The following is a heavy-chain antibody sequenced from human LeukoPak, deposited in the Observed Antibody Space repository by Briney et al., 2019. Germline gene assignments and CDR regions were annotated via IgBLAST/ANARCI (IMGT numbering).Heavy chain of an antibody. V-gene: IGHV1-69*05. D-gene: IGHD2-2*03. J-gene: IGHJ5*02. Sequence: ASVKVSCKASGGTFSSYAISWVRQAPGQGLEWMGGIIPIFGTANYAQKFQGRVTITTDESTSTAYMELSSLRSEETAVYYCARGTYRGYCSSTSCYYNWFDPWGQGTLVTVSS. CDR2: IIPIFGTA. CDR1: GGTFSSYA. CDR3: ARGTYRGYCSSTSCYYNWFDP.